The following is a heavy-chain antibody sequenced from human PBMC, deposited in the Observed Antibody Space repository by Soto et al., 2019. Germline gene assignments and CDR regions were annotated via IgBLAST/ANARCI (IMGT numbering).Heavy chain of an antibody. J-gene: IGHJ4*02. CDR1: GGSISSYY. CDR3: ARLRDSSGPFTPFDY. V-gene: IGHV4-59*08. D-gene: IGHD3-22*01. CDR2: IYYSGST. Sequence: PSETLSLTCTVSGGSISSYYWSWIRQPPGKGLEWIGYIYYSGSTNYNPSLKSRVTISVDTSKKQFSLKLSSVTAADTAVYYCARLRDSSGPFTPFDYWGQGTLVTVSS.